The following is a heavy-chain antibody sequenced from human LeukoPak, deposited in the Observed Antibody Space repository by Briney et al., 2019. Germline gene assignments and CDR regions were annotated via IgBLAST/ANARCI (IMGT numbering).Heavy chain of an antibody. V-gene: IGHV1-69*02. J-gene: IGHJ3*02. D-gene: IGHD3-22*01. CDR3: ARPYYYDSSGWDAFDI. CDR1: GGTFSSYT. CDR2: IIPILGIA. Sequence: SVKVSCKASGGTFSSYTISWVRQAPGQGLEWMGRIIPILGIANYAQKFQGRVTITADKSTSTAYMELSSLRSEDTAVYYCARPYYYDSSGWDAFDIWGQGTMVTVSS.